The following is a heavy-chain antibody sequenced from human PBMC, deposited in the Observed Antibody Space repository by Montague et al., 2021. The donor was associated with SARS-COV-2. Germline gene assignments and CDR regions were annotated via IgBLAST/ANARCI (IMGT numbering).Heavy chain of an antibody. J-gene: IGHJ4*01. CDR3: ARDYEYYYGSGSYPTYDN. Sequence: SLRLSCAASGFTFSSYSMNWVRQASGKGMEWVSSISSSSSYIYYADSVKGRFTISRDNAKNSMYLQMKSMRVEDTAVYYCARDYEYYYGSGSYPTYDNWGQGTLVTVSS. CDR2: ISSSSSYI. CDR1: GFTFSSYS. V-gene: IGHV3-21*01. D-gene: IGHD3-10*01.